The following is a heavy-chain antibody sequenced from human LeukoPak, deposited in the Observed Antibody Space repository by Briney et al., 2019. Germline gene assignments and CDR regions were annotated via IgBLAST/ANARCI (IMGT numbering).Heavy chain of an antibody. CDR1: GYSISSGYY. CDR3: ARETVRQLWLIW. V-gene: IGHV4-38-2*02. D-gene: IGHD5-18*01. CDR2: MYHSGST. J-gene: IGHJ4*02. Sequence: PSETLSLTCTVSGYSISSGYYWGWIRQPPGKGLELIGSMYHSGSTYYNPSLKSRVTISVDTSKNQFSLKLSSVTAADTAVYYCARETVRQLWLIWWGQGTLVTVSS.